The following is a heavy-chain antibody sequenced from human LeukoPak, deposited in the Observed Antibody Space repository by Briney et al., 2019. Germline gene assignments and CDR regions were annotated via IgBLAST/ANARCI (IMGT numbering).Heavy chain of an antibody. J-gene: IGHJ6*02. D-gene: IGHD6-13*01. Sequence: ASVKVSCKASGYTFTAYYIHWVRQAPGQGLEWMGWINPNSGVTDYAQRFQGRVIMTTDTSISTAYMDLSRLRSDDTAVYYCAREEHQLGIHDYTGMDVWGQGTTVIVSS. CDR2: INPNSGVT. CDR1: GYTFTAYY. V-gene: IGHV1-2*02. CDR3: AREEHQLGIHDYTGMDV.